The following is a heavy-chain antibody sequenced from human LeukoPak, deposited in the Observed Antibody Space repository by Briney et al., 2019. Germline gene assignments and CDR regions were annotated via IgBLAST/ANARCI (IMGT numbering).Heavy chain of an antibody. CDR3: ARDHSSSWYGSWLY. V-gene: IGHV3-7*04. D-gene: IGHD6-13*01. Sequence: GGSLRLSCAASGFSFSTYWVSWVRQAPGKGLEWVANIKQDGSEKYYVDSVKGRFTISRDNAKNSLYLQMNSLRAEDTAVYYCARDHSSSWYGSWLYWGQGTLVTVSS. CDR2: IKQDGSEK. CDR1: GFSFSTYW. J-gene: IGHJ4*02.